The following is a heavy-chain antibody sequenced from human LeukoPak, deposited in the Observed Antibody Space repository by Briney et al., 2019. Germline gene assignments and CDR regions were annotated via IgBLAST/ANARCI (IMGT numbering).Heavy chain of an antibody. J-gene: IGHJ4*02. CDR1: GFTFSNYG. CDR3: ARDLSYGSGEF. Sequence: PGRSLRLSCAVSGFTFSNYGMHWVRQAPGKGLEWVAAIWYDGSKQLYRDAVKGRFTISRDDSKNTVFLQMNSLRAEDAAVYFCARDLSYGSGEFWGQGTLVTVSS. V-gene: IGHV3-33*08. CDR2: IWYDGSKQ. D-gene: IGHD3-10*01.